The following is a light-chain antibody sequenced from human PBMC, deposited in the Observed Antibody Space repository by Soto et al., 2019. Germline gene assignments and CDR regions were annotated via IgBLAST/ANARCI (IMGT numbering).Light chain of an antibody. CDR2: EVN. V-gene: IGLV2-14*01. CDR3: SSYTTSNTWV. Sequence: QSAPTQPASVSASPGQSITNSCTGTSSDIGTYNYVSWYQQHPGKAPKLMSFEVNNRPSWVSNRFSGSKSGNTASLTVSGLQAEDEADYYCSSYTTSNTWVFGGGTQLTV. CDR1: SSDIGTYNY. J-gene: IGLJ3*02.